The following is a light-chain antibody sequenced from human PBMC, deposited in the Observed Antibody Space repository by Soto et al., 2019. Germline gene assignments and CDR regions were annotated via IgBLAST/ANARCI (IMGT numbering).Light chain of an antibody. CDR2: YDD. J-gene: IGLJ3*02. CDR3: SAWDDSLHGVV. V-gene: IGLV1-36*01. Sequence: QSVLTQPPSVSAAPRQTVTISCSGSSSNIENNAVNWYQQLPGKAPKLLIYYDDLLSSGVSDRFSGSKSGTSASLAISGLQAEDEADYYCSAWDDSLHGVVFGGGTKLTVL. CDR1: SSNIENNA.